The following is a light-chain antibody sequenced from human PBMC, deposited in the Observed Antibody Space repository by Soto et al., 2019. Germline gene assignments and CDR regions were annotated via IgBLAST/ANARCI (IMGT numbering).Light chain of an antibody. J-gene: IGKJ5*01. V-gene: IGKV3-15*01. CDR2: GAS. CDR1: QSVSSN. Sequence: DIVMTQSPATLSVSPGESATLSCRASQSVSSNLAWYQQRPGQAPRLLIYGASTRATGIPARFSGSGSGTEFTLTISSLQSEDFAVYYCQQYNNWPPITFGQGTRLEIK. CDR3: QQYNNWPPIT.